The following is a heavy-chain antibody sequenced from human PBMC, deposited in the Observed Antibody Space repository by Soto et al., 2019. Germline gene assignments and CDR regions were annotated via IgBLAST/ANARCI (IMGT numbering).Heavy chain of an antibody. Sequence: ASLKVSCNASGYTFTSYGISWVRQAPGQGLEWMRWISAYNGNTNYAQKLQGRVTMTSDTSTSTAYMELRSLRSDDTAVLYCARDLVSNYRTNYYYYGMDVWGQGTTVTASS. CDR2: ISAYNGNT. J-gene: IGHJ6*02. CDR1: GYTFTSYG. D-gene: IGHD4-4*01. CDR3: ARDLVSNYRTNYYYYGMDV. V-gene: IGHV1-18*01.